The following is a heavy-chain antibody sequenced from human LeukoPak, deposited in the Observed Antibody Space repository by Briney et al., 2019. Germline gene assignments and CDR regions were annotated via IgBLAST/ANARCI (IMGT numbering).Heavy chain of an antibody. J-gene: IGHJ3*02. CDR2: IKTDGSST. D-gene: IGHD3-22*01. V-gene: IGHV3-74*01. Sequence: GGSLRLSRAASGFTFSNYWMHWVRQAPGKGLVWVSRIKTDGSSTNYADSVKGRFTTSRDNAKNTLYLQMNSLRAEDTAVYYCARVDSSGYSRTFDIWGQGTMVTVSS. CDR1: GFTFSNYW. CDR3: ARVDSSGYSRTFDI.